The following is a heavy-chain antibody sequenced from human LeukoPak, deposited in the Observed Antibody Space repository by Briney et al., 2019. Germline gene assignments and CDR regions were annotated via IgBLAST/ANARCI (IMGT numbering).Heavy chain of an antibody. Sequence: GGSLRLSCAASGVIVSRYWMNWVRQAPGKGLEWVANIKEDESEKHYVDPVKGRFTISRDTAKNSLFLQLTSLRPDDTAVYYCAVGYGGYSGQGILVTVSS. CDR2: IKEDESEK. CDR3: AVGYGGY. D-gene: IGHD4-23*01. V-gene: IGHV3-7*05. CDR1: GVIVSRYW. J-gene: IGHJ4*02.